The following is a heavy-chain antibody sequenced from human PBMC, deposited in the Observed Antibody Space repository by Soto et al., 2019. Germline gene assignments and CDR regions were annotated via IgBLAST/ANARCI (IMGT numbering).Heavy chain of an antibody. D-gene: IGHD3-3*01. CDR1: AGTFSSYA. CDR3: AREGAGLRFLEWLLGTSMDV. J-gene: IGHJ6*02. V-gene: IGHV1-69*13. CDR2: IIPIFGTA. Sequence: SVKVSCKASAGTFSSYAISWVRQAPGQGLEWMGGIIPIFGTANYAQKFQGRVTITADESTSTAYMELSSLRSEDTAVYYCAREGAGLRFLEWLLGTSMDVWGQGTTVTVSS.